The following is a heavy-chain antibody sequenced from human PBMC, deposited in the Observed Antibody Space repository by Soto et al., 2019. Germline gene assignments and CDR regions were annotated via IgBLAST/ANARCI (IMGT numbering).Heavy chain of an antibody. Sequence: PSATQSLTCTVSGGTIRDYYWSWIRPSPEKGLEYIAYFSYRGSTNFNPALNSRVTISIDTSKNQFSLKVTSLTAADTAVYYCASARKTAYITGGFDSWGQETLVNVSS. J-gene: IGHJ4*02. CDR2: FSYRGST. CDR3: ASARKTAYITGGFDS. CDR1: GGTIRDYY. V-gene: IGHV4-59*01. D-gene: IGHD3-3*01.